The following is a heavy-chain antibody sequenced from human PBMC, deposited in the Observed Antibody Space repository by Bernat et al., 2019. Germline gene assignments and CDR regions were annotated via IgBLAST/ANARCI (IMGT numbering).Heavy chain of an antibody. D-gene: IGHD3-9*01. V-gene: IGHV3-33*01. CDR1: GSTLSSYG. Sequence: QVQLGESGGGVVQPGRPLGLSFAASGSTLSSYGRHWARQAPGRGRGWVAVIWYDGSNKYYADSVKGRFTISRDNSKNTLYLQMNSLRAEDTAVYYCASPNYDILTGRGAFDIWGQGTMVTVSS. CDR2: IWYDGSNK. CDR3: ASPNYDILTGRGAFDI. J-gene: IGHJ3*02.